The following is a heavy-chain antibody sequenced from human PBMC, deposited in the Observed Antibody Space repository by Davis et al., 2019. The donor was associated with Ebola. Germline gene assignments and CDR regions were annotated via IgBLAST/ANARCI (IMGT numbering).Heavy chain of an antibody. Sequence: MPSETLSLTCTVSGGSISSSSYYWGWIRQPPGKGLEWIGSIYYSGSTYYNPSLKSRVTISVDTSKNQFSLKLSSVTAADTAVYYCARGVSPWLFPLWGQGTLVTVSS. V-gene: IGHV4-39*01. CDR1: GGSISSSSYY. J-gene: IGHJ4*02. CDR3: ARGVSPWLFPL. D-gene: IGHD3-9*01. CDR2: IYYSGST.